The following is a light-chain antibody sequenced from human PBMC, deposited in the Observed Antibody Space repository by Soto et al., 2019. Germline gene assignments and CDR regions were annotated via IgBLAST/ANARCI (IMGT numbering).Light chain of an antibody. CDR3: SSYTSSSTLI. CDR1: SSDVGDYNY. J-gene: IGLJ2*01. V-gene: IGLV2-14*01. CDR2: GGT. Sequence: QSALTQPASVSGSPGQSITISCSGTSSDVGDYNYVSWYQQHPGKAPKLLIYGGTDRPSGVSHRFSGSRSDSTASLTVSGLQAEDEADYYCSSYTSSSTLIFGGGTKLTVL.